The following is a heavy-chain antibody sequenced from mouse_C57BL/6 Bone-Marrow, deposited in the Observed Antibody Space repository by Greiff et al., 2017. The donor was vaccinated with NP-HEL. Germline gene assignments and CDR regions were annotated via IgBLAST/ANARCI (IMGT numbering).Heavy chain of an antibody. V-gene: IGHV1-69*01. J-gene: IGHJ4*01. CDR1: GYTFTSYW. CDR3: AKGIYDYDGGYAMDY. Sequence: VQLQQPGAELVMPGASVKLSCKASGYTFTSYWMHWVKQRPGQGLEWIGEIDPSDSYTNYNQKFKGKSTLTADKSSSTAYMQLSSRTSEDSAVYYCAKGIYDYDGGYAMDYWGQGTSVTVSS. D-gene: IGHD2-4*01. CDR2: IDPSDSYT.